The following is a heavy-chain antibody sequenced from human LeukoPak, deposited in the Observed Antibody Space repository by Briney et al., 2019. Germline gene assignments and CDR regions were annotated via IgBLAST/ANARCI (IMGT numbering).Heavy chain of an antibody. CDR1: GFTFSNAW. CDR3: TTYVAVAGTRHFDS. Sequence: GGSLRLSWAASGFTFSNAWMSWVRQAPGKGLEWIGRIRSKTDGGTTDYAAPVKDRFTISRDDSKNTLFLQINSLKTEDTAVYYCTTYVAVAGTRHFDSWGQGALVTVSS. CDR2: IRSKTDGGTT. V-gene: IGHV3-15*01. D-gene: IGHD6-19*01. J-gene: IGHJ4*02.